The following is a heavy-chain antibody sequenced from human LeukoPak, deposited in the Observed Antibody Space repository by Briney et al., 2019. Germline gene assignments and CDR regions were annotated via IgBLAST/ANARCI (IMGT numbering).Heavy chain of an antibody. CDR2: IYTSGST. Sequence: SSETLSLTCTVSGGSISSGSYYWSWIRQPAGKGLEWIGRIYTSGSTNYNPSLKSRVTISVDTSKNQFSLKLSSVTAADTAVYYCASNSYYYDSSGFDYWGQGTLVTVSS. J-gene: IGHJ4*02. CDR3: ASNSYYYDSSGFDY. D-gene: IGHD3-22*01. V-gene: IGHV4-61*02. CDR1: GGSISSGSYY.